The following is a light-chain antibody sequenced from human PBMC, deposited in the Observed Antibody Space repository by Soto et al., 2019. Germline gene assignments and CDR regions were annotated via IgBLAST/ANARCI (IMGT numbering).Light chain of an antibody. Sequence: DVQMTQSPSTLSASVGDRVTITCRASQSVSNWLAWYQQKPGKAPKLLISRTSSLQSGVPSKFSGSGSGTDFTLTISSLQPDDFATYYCQQYDSYPRTFGQGTKVEIK. J-gene: IGKJ1*01. CDR2: RTS. CDR3: QQYDSYPRT. V-gene: IGKV1-5*03. CDR1: QSVSNW.